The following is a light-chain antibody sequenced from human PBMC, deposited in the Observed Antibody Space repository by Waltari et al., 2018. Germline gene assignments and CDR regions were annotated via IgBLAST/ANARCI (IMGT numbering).Light chain of an antibody. V-gene: IGKV3-20*01. CDR2: GTS. CDR1: QSIGSY. J-gene: IGKJ1*01. Sequence: EAVLTQSPGTLSLSPGEGATLSCRASQSIGSYLGWYQQKPGQAPRPLISGTSSRATGIPDRFIGSGSGTDFTLTISSLEPEDFAVYYCQQYASTPPTFGQGTKLE. CDR3: QQYASTPPT.